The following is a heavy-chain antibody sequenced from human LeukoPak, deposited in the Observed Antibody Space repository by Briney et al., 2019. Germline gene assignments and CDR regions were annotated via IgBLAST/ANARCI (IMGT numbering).Heavy chain of an antibody. CDR3: ARDWRWHGMDV. V-gene: IGHV3-21*01. CDR1: GFTFSSYA. D-gene: IGHD5-24*01. J-gene: IGHJ6*02. Sequence: PGGSLRLSCAASGFTFSSYAMSWVRQAPGKGLEWVSSISNSGTYIYYADSVKGRFTISRDNAKNSLYLQMNSLRAEDTAVYYCARDWRWHGMDVWGQGTTVTVSS. CDR2: ISNSGTYI.